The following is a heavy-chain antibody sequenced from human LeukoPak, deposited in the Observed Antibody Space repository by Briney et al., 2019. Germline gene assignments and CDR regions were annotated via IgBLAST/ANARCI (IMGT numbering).Heavy chain of an antibody. CDR2: IFKGGRV. CDR1: GFTVSSNF. Sequence: PGGALRLSCAASGFTVSSNFMSWVRQAPGKGLEWVSFIFKGGRVYYADSVKGRFTISRDNSKNKLYLQMNSLRAEDTAVYYCARVAGDHNYFDCWGQGTLV. D-gene: IGHD7-27*01. J-gene: IGHJ4*02. V-gene: IGHV3-53*01. CDR3: ARVAGDHNYFDC.